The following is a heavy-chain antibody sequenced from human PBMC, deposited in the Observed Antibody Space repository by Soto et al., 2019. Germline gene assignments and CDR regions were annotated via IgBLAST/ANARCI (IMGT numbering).Heavy chain of an antibody. Sequence: PGGSLRLSCAASGFTFGSYAMYWVRQAPGKGLEWVSVVCDGGRNTYYADSVKGRFTISRDDSKNTLYLQMNSLRAEDTAIYYCAIAKRPSCYSSSDFWGKGTLVTVSS. CDR2: VCDGGRNT. V-gene: IGHV3-23*01. D-gene: IGHD3-22*01. CDR3: AIAKRPSCYSSSDF. CDR1: GFTFGSYA. J-gene: IGHJ4*02.